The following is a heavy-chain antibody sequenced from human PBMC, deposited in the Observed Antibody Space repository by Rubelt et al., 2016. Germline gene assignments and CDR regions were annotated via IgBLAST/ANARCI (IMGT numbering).Heavy chain of an antibody. CDR2: IYHSGST. J-gene: IGHJ4*02. Sequence: QVQLQESGPGLVKPSETLSLTCTVSGYSISGGYFWGWIRQPPGKGLEWIGSIYHSGSTYYNPSLKSRVTISVDTSKNQFSLKLSSVTAADTAVYYCARELQRYDYWGQGTLVTVSS. D-gene: IGHD4-11*01. V-gene: IGHV4-38-2*02. CDR3: ARELQRYDY. CDR1: GYSISGGYF.